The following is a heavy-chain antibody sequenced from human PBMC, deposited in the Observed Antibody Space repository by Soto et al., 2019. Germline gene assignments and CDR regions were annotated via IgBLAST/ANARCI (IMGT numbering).Heavy chain of an antibody. D-gene: IGHD2-15*01. CDR2: MNPNSGNT. CDR1: GYTFTSYD. V-gene: IGHV1-8*01. CDR3: ARGRGYCSGGSCYWFDP. J-gene: IGHJ5*02. Sequence: ASVKVSCKASGYTFTSYDINWVRQATGQGLEWMGWMNPNSGNTGYAQKFQGRVTMTRNTSISTAYMELSSLRSEDTAVYYCARGRGYCSGGSCYWFDPWGQGTLVTSPQ.